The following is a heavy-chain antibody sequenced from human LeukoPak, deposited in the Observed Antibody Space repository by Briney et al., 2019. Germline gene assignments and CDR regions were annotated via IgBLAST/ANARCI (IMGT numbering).Heavy chain of an antibody. CDR3: ARFRDTMYYFDY. V-gene: IGHV4-4*02. CDR1: GGSISSSNW. Sequence: SETLSLTCAVSGGSISSSNWWSWVRQPPGKGLEWIGEIYHSGSTNYNPSLKSRVTISVDKSKDQFSLKLSSVTAADTAVYYCARFRDTMYYFDYWGQGTLVTVSS. CDR2: IYHSGST. J-gene: IGHJ4*02.